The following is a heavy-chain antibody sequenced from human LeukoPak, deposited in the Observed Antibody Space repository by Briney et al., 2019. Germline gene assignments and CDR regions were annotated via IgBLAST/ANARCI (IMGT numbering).Heavy chain of an antibody. V-gene: IGHV4-39*01. CDR1: GGSFSSSSYY. CDR2: FYYSGST. D-gene: IGHD4-23*01. J-gene: IGHJ4*02. Sequence: SEALSLTCTVSGGSFSSSSYYWGWIRQPPGKGLEWIGSFYYSGSTYYNPSLKSRVTISVDTSKNQFSLKLSSVTAADTAIYYCARIDGGHHLSPFDYWGQGTLVTVSS. CDR3: ARIDGGHHLSPFDY.